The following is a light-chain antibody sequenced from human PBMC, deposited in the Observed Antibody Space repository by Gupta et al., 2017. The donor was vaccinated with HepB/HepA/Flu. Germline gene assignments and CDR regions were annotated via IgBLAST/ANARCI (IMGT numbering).Light chain of an antibody. J-gene: IGKJ1*01. V-gene: IGKV1-5*03. CDR3: LQYGRYPRT. CDR2: LAS. Sequence: DIQMTQSPSTLSASVGDSVTITCRASQRISGLVAWYQHKPGQAPKLLLYLASTLESGVPLRFAGSGSGTEFTLTINSLQPIDFATYFCLQYGRYPRTFGQGTKVEI. CDR1: QRISGL.